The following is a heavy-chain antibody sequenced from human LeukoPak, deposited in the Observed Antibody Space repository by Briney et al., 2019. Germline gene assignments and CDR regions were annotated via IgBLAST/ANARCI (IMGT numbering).Heavy chain of an antibody. Sequence: PGGSLRLSCAASGFTFSSYGMSWVRQAPGKGLEWVSAISGSGGSTYYADSVKGRFTISRDNAKNSLYLQMNSLRAEDTAVYYCARTTDWGNYFDYWGQGTLVTVSS. D-gene: IGHD1-1*01. V-gene: IGHV3-23*01. J-gene: IGHJ4*02. CDR3: ARTTDWGNYFDY. CDR1: GFTFSSYG. CDR2: ISGSGGST.